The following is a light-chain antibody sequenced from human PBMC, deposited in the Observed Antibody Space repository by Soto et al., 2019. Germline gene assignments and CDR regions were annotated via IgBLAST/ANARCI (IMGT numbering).Light chain of an antibody. Sequence: EIVLTQSPATLSLSPGERATLSCRASQSVSRYLAWYQQKPGQAPRLLIYDASNRATGIPARFSGSGSGTDFTLTISSLEPEDFAVYYCHQRGSSWTFGQGTKLEIK. CDR3: HQRGSSWT. J-gene: IGKJ2*02. CDR2: DAS. CDR1: QSVSRY. V-gene: IGKV3-11*01.